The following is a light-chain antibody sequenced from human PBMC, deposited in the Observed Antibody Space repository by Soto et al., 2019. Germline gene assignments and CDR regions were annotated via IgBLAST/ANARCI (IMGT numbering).Light chain of an antibody. Sequence: EIVLTQSPATLSLSPGERATLSCRASQSVSSYLAWYQQKPGQAPRLLIYDASNRATGIPARFSGSGAGTDFTPTLSSPEPEDFGGYYCQERSNWPPYTFGQGDKLEIK. CDR2: DAS. CDR3: QERSNWPPYT. V-gene: IGKV3-11*01. J-gene: IGKJ2*01. CDR1: QSVSSY.